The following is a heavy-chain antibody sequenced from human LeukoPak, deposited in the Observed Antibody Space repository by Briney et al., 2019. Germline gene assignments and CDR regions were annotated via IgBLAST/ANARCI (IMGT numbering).Heavy chain of an antibody. J-gene: IGHJ5*02. CDR1: GGSFGGFY. CDR2: INHSGST. V-gene: IGHV4-34*01. Sequence: KASETLSLTCVYGGSFGGFYWNWIRQPPGKGLEWIGEINHSGSTNYIPSLKSRVTISLDTSRNQVSLRVSSVTAADTAVYYCARGTFMSTSWFDPWGQGTLVTVSS. CDR3: ARGTFMSTSWFDP. D-gene: IGHD5/OR15-5a*01.